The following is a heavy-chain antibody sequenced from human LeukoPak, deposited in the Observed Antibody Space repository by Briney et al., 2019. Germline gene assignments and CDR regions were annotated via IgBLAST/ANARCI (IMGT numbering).Heavy chain of an antibody. CDR1: GGSISSSRYY. Sequence: SETLSLTCTVSGGSISSSRYYWGWIRQPAGKGLEWIGRIYTSGSTNYNPSLKSRVTMSVDTSKNPFSLKLSSVTAADTAVYYCARDKCSGGSCYDLSWWFDPWGQGTLVTVSS. CDR3: ARDKCSGGSCYDLSWWFDP. V-gene: IGHV4-61*02. CDR2: IYTSGST. J-gene: IGHJ5*02. D-gene: IGHD2-15*01.